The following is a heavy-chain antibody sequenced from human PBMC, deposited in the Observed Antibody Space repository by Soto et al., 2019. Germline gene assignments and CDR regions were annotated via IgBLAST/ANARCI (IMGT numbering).Heavy chain of an antibody. V-gene: IGHV3-9*01. J-gene: IGHJ4*02. CDR1: GFTFDDHG. CDR2: ISWNSGSI. CDR3: VRDTSSGWHLKDH. D-gene: IGHD3-9*01. Sequence: EVDLVESGGGLAQPGRSLRLSCVASGFTFDDHGMHWVRQIPGRGLEWVSGISWNSGSIGYAESVKGRFTIFRDNAKNSLYLEMNSLSQEDTALYYCVRDTSSGWHLKDHWGQGVQVSVSS.